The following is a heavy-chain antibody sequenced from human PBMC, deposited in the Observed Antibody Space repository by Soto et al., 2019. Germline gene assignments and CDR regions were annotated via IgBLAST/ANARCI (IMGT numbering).Heavy chain of an antibody. V-gene: IGHV3-49*03. CDR2: IRTNSRGATT. J-gene: IGHJ4*02. CDR1: GFVFGDYE. Sequence: ESGGGLVQPGRSLRLSCTTSGFVFGDYEMSWFRQAPGKGLEWVGFIRTNSRGATTEYAASVRGRFTISRDDSKSVAYLQMNSLKSEDTAVYYCTRGVVIGYWGQGTLVTVSS. CDR3: TRGVVIGY.